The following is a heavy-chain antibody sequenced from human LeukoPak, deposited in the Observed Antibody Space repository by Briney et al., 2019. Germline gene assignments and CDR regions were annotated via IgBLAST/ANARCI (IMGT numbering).Heavy chain of an antibody. CDR3: AKDQAGA. CDR1: GFIFSDYG. CDR2: IRYDGNSQ. V-gene: IGHV3-30*02. Sequence: GGSLRLSCAASGFIFSDYGMHWVRQAPGKGLEWVAFIRYDGNSQFYADSVKGRFTISRDNGKNTLYLQMNSLGAEDTAVYYCAKDQAGAWGQGTRVTVSS. D-gene: IGHD1-26*01. J-gene: IGHJ5*02.